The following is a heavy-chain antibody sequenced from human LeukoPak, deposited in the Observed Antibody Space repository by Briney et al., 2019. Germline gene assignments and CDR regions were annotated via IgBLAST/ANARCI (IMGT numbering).Heavy chain of an antibody. CDR1: GFTFSNYW. J-gene: IGHJ4*02. Sequence: GSLRLSCAASGFTFSNYWMNWVRQAPGKGMEWVAIIEKDGSEILYVDSVKGRFTISRDNAKNSLYLQMNSLRAEDTAVYYCAAGAGWLIDWWGQGTLVTVSS. D-gene: IGHD6-19*01. V-gene: IGHV3-7*01. CDR3: AAGAGWLIDW. CDR2: IEKDGSEI.